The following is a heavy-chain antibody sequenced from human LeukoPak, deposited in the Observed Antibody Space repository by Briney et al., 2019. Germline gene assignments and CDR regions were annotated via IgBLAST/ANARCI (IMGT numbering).Heavy chain of an antibody. CDR2: INHSGST. Sequence: SETLSLTCAVYGGSFSGYYWSWIRQPPGKGLEWIGEINHSGSTNYNPSLKSRVTISVDTSKNQFSLKLSSVTAADTAVYYCARHRPMATTDYWAQGTLVTVSS. CDR1: GGSFSGYY. V-gene: IGHV4-34*01. D-gene: IGHD5-24*01. J-gene: IGHJ4*02. CDR3: ARHRPMATTDY.